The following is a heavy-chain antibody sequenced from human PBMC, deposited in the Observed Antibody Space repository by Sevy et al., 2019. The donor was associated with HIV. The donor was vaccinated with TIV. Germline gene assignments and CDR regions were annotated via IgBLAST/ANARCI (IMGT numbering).Heavy chain of an antibody. CDR2: IYSGGAT. CDR1: GLTVSSNY. V-gene: IGHV3-53*01. CDR3: ARGGLDSSWFRSFDY. D-gene: IGHD6-13*01. J-gene: IGHJ4*02. Sequence: GESLKISCAVSGLTVSSNYMSWVRQAPGKGLEWVSLIYSGGATYYADSVNGRFTISGDDSKNTLYLQMDSLRAEDTAVYYCARGGLDSSWFRSFDYWGRGTLVTVSS.